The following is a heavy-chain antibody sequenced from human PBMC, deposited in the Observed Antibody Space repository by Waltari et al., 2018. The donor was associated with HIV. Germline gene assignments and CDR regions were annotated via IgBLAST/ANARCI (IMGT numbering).Heavy chain of an antibody. V-gene: IGHV3-74*01. D-gene: IGHD4-4*01. CDR2: INSDGSSI. J-gene: IGHJ4*02. Sequence: EVQLVESGGGLVQSGGSLRLSCAASGFIFSNSWTPWVRPPPGKGLVWVSRINSDGSSITYADTVKGRFTISRDNAKNTLYLQMNSLSAEDTAVYYFASFPINDYSNKRIGYWGQGTLVTVSS. CDR1: GFIFSNSW. CDR3: ASFPINDYSNKRIGY.